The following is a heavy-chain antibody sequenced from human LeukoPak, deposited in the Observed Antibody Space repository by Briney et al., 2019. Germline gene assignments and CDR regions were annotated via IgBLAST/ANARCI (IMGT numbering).Heavy chain of an antibody. D-gene: IGHD3-10*01. CDR3: ARDGYYYGSGSLRMDV. CDR1: GGSISSYY. J-gene: IGHJ6*03. Sequence: SETLSLTCTVSGGSISSYYWSWTRQPAGKGLEWIGRIYTSGSTNYNPSLKSRVTMSVDTSKNQFSLKLSSVTAADTAVYYCARDGYYYGSGSLRMDVWGKGTTVTISS. CDR2: IYTSGST. V-gene: IGHV4-4*07.